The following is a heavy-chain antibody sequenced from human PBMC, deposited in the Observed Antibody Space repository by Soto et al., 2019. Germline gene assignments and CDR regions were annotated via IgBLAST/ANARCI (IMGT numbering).Heavy chain of an antibody. V-gene: IGHV3-49*03. J-gene: IGHJ3*02. CDR2: IRSKAYGGTT. CDR3: TREAGYCSSTSCYRAAHDAFDI. CDR1: GFTFGDYA. Sequence: GGSLRLSCTASGFTFGDYAMSWFRQAPGKGLEWVGFIRSKAYGGTTEYAASVKGRFTISRDDSKSIAYLQMNSLKTEDTAVYYCTREAGYCSSTSCYRAAHDAFDIWGQGTMVTVSS. D-gene: IGHD2-2*02.